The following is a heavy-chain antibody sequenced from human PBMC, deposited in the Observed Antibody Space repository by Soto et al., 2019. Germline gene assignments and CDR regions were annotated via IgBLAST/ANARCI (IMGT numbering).Heavy chain of an antibody. CDR1: GFTFSSYA. J-gene: IGHJ5*02. CDR3: AKDIEGSSWYFGSYNWFGP. V-gene: IGHV3-23*01. D-gene: IGHD6-13*01. Sequence: EVQLLESGGGLVQPGGSLRLSCAASGFTFSSYAMSWVRQAPGKGLEWVSAISGTGGSTYYADSVKGRFTISRDNSKNPLYLRMHSLRAEDTAVYYCAKDIEGSSWYFGSYNWFGPWGQGTLVTVSS. CDR2: ISGTGGST.